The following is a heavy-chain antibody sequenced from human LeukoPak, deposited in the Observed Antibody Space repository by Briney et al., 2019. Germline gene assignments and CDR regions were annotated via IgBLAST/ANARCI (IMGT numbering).Heavy chain of an antibody. J-gene: IGHJ4*02. V-gene: IGHV3-23*01. CDR3: AKLKGVDYDFWSGLIGY. CDR1: GFTFSSYS. Sequence: PGGSLRLSCAASGFTFSSYSMNWVRQAPGKGLEWVSGISGSGGSTYYADSVKGRFTISRDNSKNTLYLQMNSLRAEDTAVYYCAKLKGVDYDFWSGLIGYWGQGTLVTVSS. CDR2: ISGSGGST. D-gene: IGHD3-3*01.